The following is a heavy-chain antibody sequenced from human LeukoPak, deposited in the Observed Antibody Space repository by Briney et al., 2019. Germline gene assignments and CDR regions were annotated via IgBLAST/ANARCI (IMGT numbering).Heavy chain of an antibody. Sequence: ASVKLSCKASGGTFSRYGISWLRQAPGQGLEWMGGIIPIFGTTYYTQRFQGRVTITADESTNTAYMELSSLRSEDTAVYYCARSQFRSTNSGAWGFQPWGQGTLVTVSS. CDR2: IIPIFGTT. CDR1: GGTFSRYG. CDR3: ARSQFRSTNSGAWGFQP. J-gene: IGHJ1*01. D-gene: IGHD2-2*01. V-gene: IGHV1-69*13.